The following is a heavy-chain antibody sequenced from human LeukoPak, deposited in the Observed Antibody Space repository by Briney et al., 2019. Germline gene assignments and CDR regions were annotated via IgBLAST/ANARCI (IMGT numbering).Heavy chain of an antibody. D-gene: IGHD6-13*01. Sequence: SETLSLTCAVYGGSFSGYYWSWIRQPPGKGLEWIGEINHSGSTNYNPSLKSRVTISVDTSKNQFSLKLSSVTATDTAVYYCARDPEHQLVYFDYWGQGTLVTVSS. CDR3: ARDPEHQLVYFDY. CDR2: INHSGST. V-gene: IGHV4-34*01. CDR1: GGSFSGYY. J-gene: IGHJ4*02.